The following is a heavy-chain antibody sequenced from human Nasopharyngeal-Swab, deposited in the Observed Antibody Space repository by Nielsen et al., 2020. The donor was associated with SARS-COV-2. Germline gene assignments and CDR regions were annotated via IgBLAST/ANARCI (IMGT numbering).Heavy chain of an antibody. V-gene: IGHV3-21*01. CDR3: ARHAPEYGDYAPLVFEGYFDY. CDR1: GFTFNNYN. D-gene: IGHD4-17*01. J-gene: IGHJ4*02. CDR2: ISSSSSYI. Sequence: GGSLRLSCAASGFTFNNYNFNWVRQAPGKGLEWVSSISSSSSYIYYADSVKGRLTISRDNTKNSLSLQMNSLRAEDTAVYYCARHAPEYGDYAPLVFEGYFDYWGQGTLVTVSS.